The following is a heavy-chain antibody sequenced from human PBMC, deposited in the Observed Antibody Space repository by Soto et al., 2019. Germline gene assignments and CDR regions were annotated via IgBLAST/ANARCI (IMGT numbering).Heavy chain of an antibody. CDR1: GFTFSNAW. CDR3: TSRTGTDYNYAFDI. J-gene: IGHJ3*02. CDR2: IKSKTDGGTT. V-gene: IGHV3-15*07. Sequence: VQLVESGGGLVKPGGSLRLSCAASGFTFSNAWMNWVRQAPGKGLEWVGRIKSKTDGGTTDYAAPVKGRFTISRDDSKNTLYLQMNSLKTEDTAVYYCTSRTGTDYNYAFDIWGQGTMVTVSS. D-gene: IGHD1-7*01.